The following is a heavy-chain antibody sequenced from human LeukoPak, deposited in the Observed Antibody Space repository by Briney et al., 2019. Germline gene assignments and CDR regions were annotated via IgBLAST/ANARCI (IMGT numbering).Heavy chain of an antibody. V-gene: IGHV3-23*01. CDR1: GFTFSNYA. CDR2: ILGSGGST. CDR3: AKVTYCSGGSCYSVWYFDL. J-gene: IGHJ2*01. D-gene: IGHD2-15*01. Sequence: GGSLRLSCAAPGFTFSNYAMSWVRQAPGKGLEWVSAILGSGGSTYYADSVKGRFTVSRDNSKSTLYLQMNSLRAEDTALYYCAKVTYCSGGSCYSVWYFDLWGRGTLVTVSS.